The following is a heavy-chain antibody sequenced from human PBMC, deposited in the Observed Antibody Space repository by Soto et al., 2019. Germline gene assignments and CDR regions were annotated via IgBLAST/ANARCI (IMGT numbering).Heavy chain of an antibody. CDR3: AKDPEYSSSWPNWFDP. CDR1: GFTFSSYA. V-gene: IGHV3-23*01. J-gene: IGHJ5*02. CDR2: ISGSGGST. D-gene: IGHD6-13*01. Sequence: EVQLLESGGGLVQPGGSLRLSCAASGFTFSSYAMSWVRQAPGKGLEWVSAISGSGGSTYYADSVKGRFTISRDNSKNTLYLQMNSLRAEDTAVYYCAKDPEYSSSWPNWFDPWGQGTLVTVSS.